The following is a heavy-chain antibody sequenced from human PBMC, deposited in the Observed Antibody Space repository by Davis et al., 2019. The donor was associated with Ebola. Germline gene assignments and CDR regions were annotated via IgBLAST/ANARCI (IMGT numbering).Heavy chain of an antibody. J-gene: IGHJ4*02. CDR2: ISGSGGST. CDR1: VITFSSYA. D-gene: IGHD3-22*01. CDR3: VKGSITMTVVVYFDL. V-gene: IGHV3-23*01. Sequence: GGSLRLSCTDSVITFSSYAMTWVRQAPGKGLEWVSAISGSGGSTYYADSVKGRFTISRDNSTNTLYLQMSSLRIEDTAVYYCVKGSITMTVVVYFDLWGQGTLVTVSP.